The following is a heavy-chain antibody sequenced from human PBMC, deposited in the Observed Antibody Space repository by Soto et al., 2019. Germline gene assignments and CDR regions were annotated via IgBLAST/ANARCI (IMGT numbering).Heavy chain of an antibody. Sequence: GASVKVSCKASGYTFTSYAMHWVRQAPGQRLEWMGWINAGNGNTKYSQKFQGRVTITRDTSASTAYVELSSLRSEDTAVYYCAEGYCTNGVCSNLDYWGQGTLVTVSS. J-gene: IGHJ4*02. V-gene: IGHV1-3*01. CDR2: INAGNGNT. CDR1: GYTFTSYA. D-gene: IGHD2-8*01. CDR3: AEGYCTNGVCSNLDY.